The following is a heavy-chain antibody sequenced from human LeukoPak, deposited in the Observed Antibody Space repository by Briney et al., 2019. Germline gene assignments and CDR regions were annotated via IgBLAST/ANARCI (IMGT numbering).Heavy chain of an antibody. Sequence: ASVKVSCKASGFTFNAYNIHWVRQAPGQGLEWMGWINPKSGGANYAQKFQGRVTMTWDTSISTAYMELSRLRSDDTAVYYCARGTRYYYDSSVYYEGDAFDIWGQGTMVTVSS. CDR3: ARGTRYYYDSSVYYEGDAFDI. CDR2: INPKSGGA. CDR1: GFTFNAYN. V-gene: IGHV1-2*02. J-gene: IGHJ3*02. D-gene: IGHD3-22*01.